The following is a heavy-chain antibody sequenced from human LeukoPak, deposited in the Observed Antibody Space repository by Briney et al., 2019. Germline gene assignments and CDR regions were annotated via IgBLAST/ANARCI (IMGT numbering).Heavy chain of an antibody. CDR1: GFTFSDYW. V-gene: IGHV3-7*01. CDR2: IKQDGSEK. Sequence: GGSLRLSCTASGFTFSDYWMSWVRQAPGKGLEWVANIKQDGSEKKYVDSVRYRFTISRDNAKNSLSLQMNSLRGEDTAVYYCARLDFRSGYPQYWGQGTLVTVSS. D-gene: IGHD3-3*01. CDR3: ARLDFRSGYPQY. J-gene: IGHJ4*02.